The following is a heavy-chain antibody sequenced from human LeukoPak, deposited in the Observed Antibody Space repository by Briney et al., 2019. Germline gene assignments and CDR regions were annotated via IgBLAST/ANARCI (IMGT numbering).Heavy chain of an antibody. D-gene: IGHD3-10*01. V-gene: IGHV4-59*01. CDR1: GGSLSSYY. CDR3: AREAGGPMV. Sequence: SETLSLTCTVSGGSLSSYYWSWLRQPPGKGLEWIGYIYYSGSTNYNPSLKSRVTISVDTSKNQFSLKLSSVTAADTAVYYCAREAGGPMVWGQGTLVTVSS. J-gene: IGHJ4*02. CDR2: IYYSGST.